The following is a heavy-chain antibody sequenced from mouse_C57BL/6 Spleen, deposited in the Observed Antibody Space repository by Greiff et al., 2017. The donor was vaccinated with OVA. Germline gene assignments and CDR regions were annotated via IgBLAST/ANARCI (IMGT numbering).Heavy chain of an antibody. V-gene: IGHV5-6*02. Sequence: DVKLVESGGDLVKPGGSLKLSCAASGFTFSSYGMSWVRQTPDKRLEWVATISSGGSYTYYPDSVKGRFTISRDNAKNTLYLQISSLKSEDTAMYYCARHEYYYFDYWGQGTTLTVSS. J-gene: IGHJ2*01. CDR3: ARHEYYYFDY. D-gene: IGHD5-1*01. CDR2: ISSGGSYT. CDR1: GFTFSSYG.